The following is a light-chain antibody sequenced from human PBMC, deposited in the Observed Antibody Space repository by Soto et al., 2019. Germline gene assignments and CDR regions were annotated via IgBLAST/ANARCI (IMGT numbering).Light chain of an antibody. J-gene: IGKJ1*01. Sequence: DIPLNQSPPTLSGSLPGKVRIICRASHSINNWLAWYQQKPGKAPKLLIYDASSLESGVPSRFGGSGSGTEFTLTISSLQPDDFATYYCQQYHEYWFGQGTKVDIK. V-gene: IGKV1-5*02. CDR3: QQYHEYW. CDR2: DAS. CDR1: HSINNW.